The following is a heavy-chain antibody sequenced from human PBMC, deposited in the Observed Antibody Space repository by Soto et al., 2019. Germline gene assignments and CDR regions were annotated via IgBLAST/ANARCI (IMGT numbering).Heavy chain of an antibody. CDR2: IYYSGST. D-gene: IGHD6-6*01. V-gene: IGHV4-31*03. CDR3: ARDRHNNFFDP. Sequence: SETLSLTCTGSGASMSSGGYYWTWIRQSPGKGLEWIGYIYYSGSTYYNPSLESRVAISLDTSRSQFSLTLHSVTAADTAIYYCARDRHNNFFDPWGQGTLVTVSS. J-gene: IGHJ5*02. CDR1: GASMSSGGYY.